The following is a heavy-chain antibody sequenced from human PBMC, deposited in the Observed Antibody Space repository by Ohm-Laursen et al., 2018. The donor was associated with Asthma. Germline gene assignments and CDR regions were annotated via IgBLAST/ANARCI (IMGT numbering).Heavy chain of an antibody. CDR1: GFTFEKYA. CDR3: ASTSSYSYYYGMDV. Sequence: GSLRLSCAASGFTFEKYAMHWVRQAPGEGLVWVSRISLHGSSISHADSVKGRFTISTDSAKNTLYLQMNSLRPEDTAVYYCASTSSYSYYYGMDVWGQGTTVIVSS. J-gene: IGHJ6*02. V-gene: IGHV3-74*01. CDR2: ISLHGSSI.